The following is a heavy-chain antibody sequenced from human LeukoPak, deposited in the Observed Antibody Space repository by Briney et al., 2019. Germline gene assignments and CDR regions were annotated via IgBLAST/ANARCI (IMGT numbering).Heavy chain of an antibody. CDR3: ARESRITMIMGYEDY. CDR1: GFTFRSSA. D-gene: IGHD3-22*01. CDR2: IRDKGPDT. Sequence: GGSLRLSCAASGFTFRSSAMTWVRHAPRGGVEWGSAIRDKGPDTFYADSVKGRFTISRDNSKTAVYLQMNSRRAEDTAIYYCARESRITMIMGYEDYWGQGNLVTVSS. V-gene: IGHV3-23*01. J-gene: IGHJ4*02.